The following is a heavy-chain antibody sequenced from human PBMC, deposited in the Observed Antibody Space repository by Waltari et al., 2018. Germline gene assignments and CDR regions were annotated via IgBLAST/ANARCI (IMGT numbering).Heavy chain of an antibody. CDR2: IYYSGST. CDR1: GGSISSYY. V-gene: IGHV4-59*01. Sequence: QVQLQESGPGLVKPSETLSLTCTVSGGSISSYYWSWIRQPPGKGLGWIGYIYYSGSTTYSPSPKSRVTISVDPSKNQFSLKRSSVTAADTAVYYCARGIAARKFDPWGQGTLVTVSS. D-gene: IGHD6-6*01. CDR3: ARGIAARKFDP. J-gene: IGHJ5*02.